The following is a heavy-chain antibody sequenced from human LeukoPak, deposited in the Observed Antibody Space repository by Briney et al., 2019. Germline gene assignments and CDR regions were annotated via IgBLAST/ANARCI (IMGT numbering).Heavy chain of an antibody. D-gene: IGHD3-22*01. J-gene: IGHJ4*02. Sequence: GGSLRLSCAASGFTFDDYAMHWVRQAPGKGLEWVSGISWNSGSIGYADSVKGRFTIPRDNAKNSLYLQMNSLRAEDTALYYCAKDQGSGYYEGYFDYWGQGTLVTVSS. CDR2: ISWNSGSI. V-gene: IGHV3-9*01. CDR1: GFTFDDYA. CDR3: AKDQGSGYYEGYFDY.